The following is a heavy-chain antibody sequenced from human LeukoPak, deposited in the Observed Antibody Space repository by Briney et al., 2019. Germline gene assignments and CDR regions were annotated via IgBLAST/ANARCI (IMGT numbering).Heavy chain of an antibody. V-gene: IGHV4-39*07. Sequence: SETLSLTCTVSGGSISSSSYYWGWIRQPPGKGLEWIGSIYYSGSTYYNPSLKSRVTISVDTSKNQFSLKLSSVTAADTAVYYCARVRGYYDSSGYYYHDAFDIWGQGTMVTVSS. CDR1: GGSISSSSYY. J-gene: IGHJ3*02. CDR3: ARVRGYYDSSGYYYHDAFDI. CDR2: IYYSGST. D-gene: IGHD3-22*01.